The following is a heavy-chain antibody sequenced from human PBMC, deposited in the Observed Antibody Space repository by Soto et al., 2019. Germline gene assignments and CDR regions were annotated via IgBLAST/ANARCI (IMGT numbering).Heavy chain of an antibody. V-gene: IGHV4-34*01. CDR1: GGSFSGYY. CDR2: INHSGST. J-gene: IGHJ5*02. Sequence: SSETLSLTCAVYGGSFSGYYWSWIRQPPGKGLEWIGEINHSGSTNYNPSLKSRVTISVDTSKNQFSLFLSSVTAADTAVYYCARGGGRYCTSTTCGGFDPWGQGTLVTVSS. D-gene: IGHD2-2*01. CDR3: ARGGGRYCTSTTCGGFDP.